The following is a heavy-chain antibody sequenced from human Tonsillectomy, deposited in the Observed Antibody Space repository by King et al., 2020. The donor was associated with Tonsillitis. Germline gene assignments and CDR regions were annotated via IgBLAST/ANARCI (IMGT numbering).Heavy chain of an antibody. CDR3: ARDSHDYGDYYGADY. J-gene: IGHJ4*02. CDR1: GYTFTSYG. D-gene: IGHD4-17*01. Sequence: VQLVESGGEVKKPGASVKVSCKASGYTFTSYGITWVRQAPGQGLEWMGWMSTYNGNTNYAQKVQGRVTMTTDTSTSTAYMELRSLRFDDTAVYYCARDSHDYGDYYGADYGGQGTLVTVSS. CDR2: MSTYNGNT. V-gene: IGHV1-18*04.